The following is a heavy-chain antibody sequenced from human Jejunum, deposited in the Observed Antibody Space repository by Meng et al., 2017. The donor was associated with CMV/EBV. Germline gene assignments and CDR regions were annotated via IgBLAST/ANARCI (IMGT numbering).Heavy chain of an antibody. CDR1: GFTFSSYW. V-gene: IGHV3-74*01. D-gene: IGHD1-26*01. CDR2: ITSDGTTT. J-gene: IGHJ4*02. Sequence: CATSGFTFSSYWMHWGRQTPEKGLVWVSRITSDGTTTGYADSGKGRFTISRDNAKNTLYLQMNSLRAEDTAVYYCARDLWGLGDYWGQGTRVTVSS. CDR3: ARDLWGLGDY.